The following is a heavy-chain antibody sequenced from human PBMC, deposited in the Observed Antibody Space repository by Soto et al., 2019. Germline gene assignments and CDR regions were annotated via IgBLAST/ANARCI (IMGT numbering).Heavy chain of an antibody. Sequence: GASVKVSCKASGGTFSSYAISWVRQAPGQGLEWMGGIIPIFGTANYAQKFQGGVTITADESTSTAYMELSSLRSEDTAVYYCARTVRDGYIGYWGQGTLVTVSS. CDR3: ARTVRDGYIGY. D-gene: IGHD3-10*01. V-gene: IGHV1-69*13. CDR1: GGTFSSYA. CDR2: IIPIFGTA. J-gene: IGHJ4*02.